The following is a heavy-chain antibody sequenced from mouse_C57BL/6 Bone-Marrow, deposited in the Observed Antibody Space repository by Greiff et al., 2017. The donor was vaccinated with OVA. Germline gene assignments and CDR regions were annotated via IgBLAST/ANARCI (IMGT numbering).Heavy chain of an antibody. D-gene: IGHD1-1*01. CDR2: IDPETGGT. V-gene: IGHV1-15*01. CDR1: GYTFTDYE. Sequence: VQLQQSGAELVRPGASVTLSCKASGYTFTDYEMHWVKQTPVHGLEWIGAIDPETGGTAYNQKFKGKAILTADKSSSTAYMELRSLTSEDSAVYYCTRGGGSRVDYWGQGTTLTVSS. J-gene: IGHJ2*01. CDR3: TRGGGSRVDY.